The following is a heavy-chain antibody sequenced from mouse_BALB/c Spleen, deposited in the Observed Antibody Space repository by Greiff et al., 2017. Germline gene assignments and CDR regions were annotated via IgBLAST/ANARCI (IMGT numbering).Heavy chain of an antibody. CDR3: ASLYDYDGFAY. J-gene: IGHJ3*01. Sequence: DVQLVESGPGLVKPSQSLSLTCTVTGYSITSDYAWNWIRQFPGNKLEWMGYISYSGSTSYNPSLKSRISITRDTSKNQFFLQLNSVTTEDTATYYCASLYDYDGFAYWGQGTLVTVSA. CDR1: GYSITSDYA. V-gene: IGHV3-2*02. CDR2: ISYSGST. D-gene: IGHD2-4*01.